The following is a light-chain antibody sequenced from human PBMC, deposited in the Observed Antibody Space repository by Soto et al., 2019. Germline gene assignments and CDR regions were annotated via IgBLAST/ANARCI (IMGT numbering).Light chain of an antibody. Sequence: QSVLTQPPSTSGTPGHSVTISCSGITSNIGSHTVNWYQLYPGAAPKLLIYDIHQRPSGVPDRFSGSKSGTSASLAISGLQSEDEADYYCASWDDNLNGPVFGGGTKLTVL. CDR2: DIH. J-gene: IGLJ3*02. CDR1: TSNIGSHT. CDR3: ASWDDNLNGPV. V-gene: IGLV1-44*01.